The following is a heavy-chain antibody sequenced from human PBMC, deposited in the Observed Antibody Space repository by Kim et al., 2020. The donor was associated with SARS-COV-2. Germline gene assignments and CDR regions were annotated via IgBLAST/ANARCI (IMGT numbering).Heavy chain of an antibody. V-gene: IGHV4-34*01. Sequence: NYNPALKSRVTISVDTSKNQFSLKLSSVTAADTAVYYCARPPTYYYGMDVWGQGTTVTVSS. CDR3: ARPPTYYYGMDV. J-gene: IGHJ6*02.